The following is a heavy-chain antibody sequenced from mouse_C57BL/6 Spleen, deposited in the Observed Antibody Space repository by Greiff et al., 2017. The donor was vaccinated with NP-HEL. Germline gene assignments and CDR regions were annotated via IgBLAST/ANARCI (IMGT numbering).Heavy chain of an antibody. Sequence: QVHVKQPGAELVRPGSSVKLSCKASGYTFTSYWMDWVKQRPGQGLEWIGNIYPSDSETHYNQKFKDKATLTVDKSSSTAYMQLSSLTSEDSAVYYCARVYYGSSTGAMMDYWGQGTSVTVSS. V-gene: IGHV1-61*01. CDR3: ARVYYGSSTGAMMDY. D-gene: IGHD1-1*01. CDR2: IYPSDSET. CDR1: GYTFTSYW. J-gene: IGHJ4*01.